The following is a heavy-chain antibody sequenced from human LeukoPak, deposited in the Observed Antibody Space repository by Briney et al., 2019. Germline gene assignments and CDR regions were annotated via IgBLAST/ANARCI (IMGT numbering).Heavy chain of an antibody. CDR2: IIYSGGAT. J-gene: IGHJ4*02. CDR1: GFTFSRSA. D-gene: IGHD3-22*01. V-gene: IGHV3-23*01. Sequence: HPGGSLRLSCAASGFTFSRSAMTWVRQGPGTGLEFVASIIYSGGATYYADSVKGRFTISRDNSKNTLYLQMNSLRAEDTAVYYCAKDAAVGSSGYYYVPPLYYFHYWGQGTLVTVSS. CDR3: AKDAAVGSSGYYYVPPLYYFHY.